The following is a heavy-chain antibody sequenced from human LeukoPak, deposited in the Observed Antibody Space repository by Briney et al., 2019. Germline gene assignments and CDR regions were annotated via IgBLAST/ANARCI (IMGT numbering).Heavy chain of an antibody. CDR1: GFTVSSNY. CDR3: ARDTLGEGEDANYAVYYFDY. Sequence: GGSLRLSCAASGFTVSSNYMSWVRQAPGKGLEWVANIKQDGNEKYYADSVKGRFTISRDNGKNSLDLQTNSLRADDTAVYYCARDTLGEGEDANYAVYYFDYWGQGTVVTVSS. J-gene: IGHJ4*02. D-gene: IGHD4/OR15-4a*01. V-gene: IGHV3-7*01. CDR2: IKQDGNEK.